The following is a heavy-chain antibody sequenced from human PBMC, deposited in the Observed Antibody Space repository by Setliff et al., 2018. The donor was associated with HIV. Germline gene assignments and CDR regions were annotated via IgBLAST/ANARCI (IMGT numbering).Heavy chain of an antibody. D-gene: IGHD3-22*01. V-gene: IGHV4-39*07. CDR2: IYYSEMT. CDR3: GGNGYYSIDY. CDR1: GDSISSSSYY. J-gene: IGHJ4*02. Sequence: PSETLSLTCTVSGDSISSSSYYWGWFRQPPGKGLEWIGSIYYSEMTSYNPSLKSRVTISVDKSKIQFSLKLNSVTAADTAVYYCGGNGYYSIDYWGQGTLVTVSS.